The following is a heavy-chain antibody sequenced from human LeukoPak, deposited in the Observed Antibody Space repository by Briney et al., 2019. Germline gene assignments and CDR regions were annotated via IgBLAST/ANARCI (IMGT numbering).Heavy chain of an antibody. CDR1: GGSISSYY. CDR2: IYYSGST. V-gene: IGHV4-59*01. CDR3: ARDTPTSLDI. J-gene: IGHJ3*02. Sequence: ASETLSLTCTVSGGSISSYYWSWIRQPPGKGLEWIGYIYYSGSTNYNPSLKSRVTISVDTSKNQFSLKLSSVTAADTAVYYCARDTPTSLDIWGQGTMVTVSS.